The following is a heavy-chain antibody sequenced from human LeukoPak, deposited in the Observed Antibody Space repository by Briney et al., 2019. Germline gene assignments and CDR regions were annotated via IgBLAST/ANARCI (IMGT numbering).Heavy chain of an antibody. CDR1: GGSISSGDYY. V-gene: IGHV4-39*07. CDR3: ARSTNPDYSNYLTAFDI. CDR2: IYLSGST. J-gene: IGHJ3*02. Sequence: SETVSLTCTVSGGSISSGDYYWSWIRQPPGKGLEWIASIYLSGSTNCNPSLKSRVTISVDTSKNQFSLKLSSVTAADTAVYYCARSTNPDYSNYLTAFDIWGQGTMVTVSS. D-gene: IGHD4-11*01.